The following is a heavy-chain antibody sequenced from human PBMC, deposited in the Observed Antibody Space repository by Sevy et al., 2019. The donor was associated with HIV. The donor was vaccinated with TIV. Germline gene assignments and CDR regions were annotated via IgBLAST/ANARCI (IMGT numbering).Heavy chain of an antibody. CDR3: AGRLRLGELSSTSKGDY. J-gene: IGHJ4*02. Sequence: SETLSLTCTVSGGSISSSSYYWGWIRQPPGKGRKGMGSIYYSGSTNYNPSLKSRVTISVDTSKNQFSLKLSSVTAADTAVYYCAGRLRLGELSSTSKGDYWGQGTLVTVSS. V-gene: IGHV4-39*01. CDR2: IYYSGST. CDR1: GGSISSSSYY. D-gene: IGHD3-16*02.